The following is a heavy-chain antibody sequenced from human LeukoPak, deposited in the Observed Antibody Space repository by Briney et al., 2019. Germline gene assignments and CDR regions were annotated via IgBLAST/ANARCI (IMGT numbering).Heavy chain of an antibody. CDR3: ARRLLWFGAYDAFDI. V-gene: IGHV3-21*01. Sequence: KPGGSLRLSCAASGFTFSSYAMSWVRQAPGKGLEWVSSISSSSSYIYYADSVKGRFTISRDNAKNSLYLQMNSLRAEDTAVYYCARRLLWFGAYDAFDIWGQGTMVTVSS. CDR1: GFTFSSYA. D-gene: IGHD3-10*01. CDR2: ISSSSSYI. J-gene: IGHJ3*02.